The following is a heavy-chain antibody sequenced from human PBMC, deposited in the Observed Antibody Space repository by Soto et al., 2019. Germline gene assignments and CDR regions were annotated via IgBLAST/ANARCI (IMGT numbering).Heavy chain of an antibody. D-gene: IGHD2-21*02. V-gene: IGHV3-23*01. J-gene: IGHJ5*02. CDR3: AKFYGGNSAHTYTIDP. Sequence: EVQLLESGGGLVQPGGSLRLSCAASGFTFSSYAMSWVRQAPGKGLEWVSTISGSGGSTHYADSVKGRFTISRDNSKNTLYLQITSLRAEDTAVYYCAKFYGGNSAHTYTIDPWGQGTLVTVSS. CDR2: ISGSGGST. CDR1: GFTFSSYA.